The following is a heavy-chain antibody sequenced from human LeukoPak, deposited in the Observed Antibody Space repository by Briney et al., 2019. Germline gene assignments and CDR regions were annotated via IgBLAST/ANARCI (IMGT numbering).Heavy chain of an antibody. CDR3: ASPLTTVTTRGPPGY. D-gene: IGHD4-17*01. CDR1: GFTFSSSW. V-gene: IGHV4-34*08. CDR2: INHSGST. Sequence: PGGSLRLSCAASGFTFSSSWMSWVRQAPGKGLEWIGEINHSGSTNYNPSLKSRVTISIDTSKNQFSLKLSSVTAADTAVYYCASPLTTVTTRGPPGYWGQGTLVTVSS. J-gene: IGHJ4*02.